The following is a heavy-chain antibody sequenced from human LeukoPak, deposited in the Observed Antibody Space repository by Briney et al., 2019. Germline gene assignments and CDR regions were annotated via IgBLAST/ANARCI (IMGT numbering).Heavy chain of an antibody. Sequence: SETLSLTCTVSGASIRSGSYYWSWIRQPAGKGLEWIGRIFTTGSTNSNPSLKSRVTISVDTSKNQFSLKLSSVTAADTAVYYCARDGSMVRGVITQIPPPFDYWGQGTLVTVSS. J-gene: IGHJ4*02. CDR3: ARDGSMVRGVITQIPPPFDY. V-gene: IGHV4-61*02. CDR2: IFTTGST. CDR1: GASIRSGSYY. D-gene: IGHD3-10*01.